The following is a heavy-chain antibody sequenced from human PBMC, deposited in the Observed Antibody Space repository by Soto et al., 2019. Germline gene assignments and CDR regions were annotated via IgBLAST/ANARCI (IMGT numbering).Heavy chain of an antibody. CDR2: ISAYNGNT. D-gene: IGHD1-1*01. CDR3: AREGYNWNPNWFDP. J-gene: IGHJ5*02. CDR1: GYTFTRYG. V-gene: IGHV1-18*01. Sequence: ASVKVSCKASGYTFTRYGISWVRQAPGQGLEWMGWISAYNGNTNYAQKLQGRVTVTTDTSTSTAYMELRSLRSDDTAVYYCAREGYNWNPNWFDPWGQGTLVTVSS.